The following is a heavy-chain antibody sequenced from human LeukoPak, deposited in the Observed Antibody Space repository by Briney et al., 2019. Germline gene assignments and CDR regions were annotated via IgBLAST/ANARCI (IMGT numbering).Heavy chain of an antibody. CDR1: GASFNTNIYY. J-gene: IGHJ4*02. D-gene: IGHD6-19*01. CDR2: IFYSGST. Sequence: SETLSLTCTVSGASFNTNIYYWAWIRQAPGKGLEWIGSIFYSGSTYYNPSLKSRVTISIDTSKNQFSLKLTSVTAADTAVYYCTRSGGYTSSFNWGQGTLLTVSS. V-gene: IGHV4-39*01. CDR3: TRSGGYTSSFN.